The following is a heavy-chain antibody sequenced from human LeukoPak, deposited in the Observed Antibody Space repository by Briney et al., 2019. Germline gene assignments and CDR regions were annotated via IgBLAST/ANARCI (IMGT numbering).Heavy chain of an antibody. V-gene: IGHV4-30-2*01. CDR1: GGSISSGGYS. Sequence: SETLSLTCAVSGGSISSGGYSWSWIRQPPGKGLEWIGYIYHSGSTYYNPSLKSRVTISVDRSKNQFSLKLSSVTAADTAVYYCARTLGYCSGGSCRLFDYWGQGTLVTVSS. D-gene: IGHD2-15*01. J-gene: IGHJ4*02. CDR2: IYHSGST. CDR3: ARTLGYCSGGSCRLFDY.